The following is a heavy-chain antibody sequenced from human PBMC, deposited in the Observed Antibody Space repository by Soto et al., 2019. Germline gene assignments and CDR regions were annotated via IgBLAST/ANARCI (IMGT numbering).Heavy chain of an antibody. Sequence: GESLKISCMGSGYTFSTYWISWVRQVPGKGLEWMGRVDPTDSYTSYSPSFQGHVSISVDTSINTAYLQWSSLRASDSGIYYCARRRRSSVITGDPYGMDVWGQGTTVTAAS. V-gene: IGHV5-10-1*01. CDR3: ARRRRSSVITGDPYGMDV. D-gene: IGHD6-19*01. J-gene: IGHJ6*02. CDR1: GYTFSTYW. CDR2: VDPTDSYT.